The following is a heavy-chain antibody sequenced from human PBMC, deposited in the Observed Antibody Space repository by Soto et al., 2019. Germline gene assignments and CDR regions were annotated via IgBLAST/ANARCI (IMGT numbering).Heavy chain of an antibody. CDR2: IYYSGST. V-gene: IGHV4-39*01. J-gene: IGHJ6*02. CDR1: GGSISSGDYY. D-gene: IGHD2-8*01. Sequence: SETLSLTCTVSGGSISSGDYYWSWIRQPPGKGLEWIGSIYYSGSTYYNPSLKSRVTISVDTSKNQFSLKVSSVTAADTAVYYCARLGGYCTTSCYGYYGMDVWGQGTTVTVSS. CDR3: ARLGGYCTTSCYGYYGMDV.